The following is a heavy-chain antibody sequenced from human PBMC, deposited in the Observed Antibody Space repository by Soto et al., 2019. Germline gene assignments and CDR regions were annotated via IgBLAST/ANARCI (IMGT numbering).Heavy chain of an antibody. V-gene: IGHV3-23*01. J-gene: IGHJ4*02. CDR1: VFTSSIYA. D-gene: IGHD6-6*01. CDR2: ISGSGGST. Sequence: PWGSLRLSCASSVFTSSIYAMNWVRQAPGKGLEWVSAISGSGGSTYYADSVKGRFTLSRDNSKNKLYLQMNSLRAEDTAVYYCAKDMAAGPFDDWGQGTLVTAPQ. CDR3: AKDMAAGPFDD.